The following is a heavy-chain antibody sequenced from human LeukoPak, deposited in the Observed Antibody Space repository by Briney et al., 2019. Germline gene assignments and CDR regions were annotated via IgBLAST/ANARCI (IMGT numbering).Heavy chain of an antibody. V-gene: IGHV5-51*01. CDR3: ARVTVTTLTEGEGGGFDY. CDR1: GYSFTSYW. J-gene: IGHJ4*02. Sequence: GESLKISCKGSGYSFTSYWIGWVRQMPGKGLEWMGIIYPGDSDTRYSPSFQGQVTISADKSISTAYLQWSSLKASDTAVYYCARVTVTTLTEGEGGGFDYWGQGTLVTVSS. CDR2: IYPGDSDT. D-gene: IGHD4-17*01.